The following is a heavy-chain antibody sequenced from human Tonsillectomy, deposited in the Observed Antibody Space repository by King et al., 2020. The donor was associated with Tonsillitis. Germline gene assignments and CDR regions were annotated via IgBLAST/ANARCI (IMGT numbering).Heavy chain of an antibody. J-gene: IGHJ6*03. CDR3: AKDQQADGDYDYDYYYMDV. Sequence: VQLVESGGGVVQPGRSLRLSCAASGFTFSTYGMHWVRQAPGKGLEWVAIVSFDGSNKYCADSVKGRFTISRDNSKNTLYLQMNSLRAEDTAVYYCAKDQQADGDYDYDYYYMDV. V-gene: IGHV3-30*18. CDR1: GFTFSTYG. CDR2: VSFDGSNK. D-gene: IGHD4-17*01.